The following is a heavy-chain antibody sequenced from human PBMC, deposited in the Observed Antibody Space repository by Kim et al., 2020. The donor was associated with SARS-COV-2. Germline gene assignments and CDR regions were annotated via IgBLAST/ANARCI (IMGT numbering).Heavy chain of an antibody. Sequence: SETLSLTCAVYGGSFSGYYWSWIRQPPGKGLEWIGEINHSGSTNYNPSLKSRVTISVDTSKNQFSLKLSSVTAADTAVYYCASSYDSSGYYLHYWGQGTLVTVSS. CDR2: INHSGST. D-gene: IGHD3-22*01. V-gene: IGHV4-34*01. CDR1: GGSFSGYY. J-gene: IGHJ4*02. CDR3: ASSYDSSGYYLHY.